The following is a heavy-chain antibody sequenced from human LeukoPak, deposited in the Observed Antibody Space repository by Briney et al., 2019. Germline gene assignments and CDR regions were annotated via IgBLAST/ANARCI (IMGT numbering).Heavy chain of an antibody. Sequence: ASVKVSCKASGYTFTGYYMHWVRQASGQGLEWMGWINPNSGGTNYAQKFQGRVTMTRDTSISTAYMELSRLRSDDTAVYYCAREVPSPPYYYYGMDVWGQGTTVTVSS. CDR2: INPNSGGT. J-gene: IGHJ6*02. CDR1: GYTFTGYY. V-gene: IGHV1-2*02. CDR3: AREVPSPPYYYYGMDV.